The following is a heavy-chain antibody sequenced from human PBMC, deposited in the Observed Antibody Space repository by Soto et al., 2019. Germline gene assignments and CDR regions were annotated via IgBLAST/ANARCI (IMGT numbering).Heavy chain of an antibody. D-gene: IGHD2-21*01. CDR1: GGSFISYT. J-gene: IGHJ6*03. CDR3: AKSLLFVDHAYMDV. Sequence: QVQLVQSGAEVKKPGSSVKVSCEASGGSFISYTFTWVRQAPGQGLEWMGRIIPIQGRANYALKLQERVTITADRSTNTVYMKLRSLRPEDTAVYYCAKSLLFVDHAYMDVWGKGTTVTVSS. V-gene: IGHV1-69*02. CDR2: IIPIQGRA.